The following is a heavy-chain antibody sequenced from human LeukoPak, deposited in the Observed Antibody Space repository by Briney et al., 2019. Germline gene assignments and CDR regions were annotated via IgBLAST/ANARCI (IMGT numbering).Heavy chain of an antibody. CDR3: AKNMEQLGYCSSTSCLFDY. V-gene: IGHV3-23*01. CDR1: GFTFSSYA. CDR2: ISGSGGST. Sequence: GSLRLSCAASGFTFSSYAMSWVRQAPGKGLEWVLAISGSGGSTYYADSVKGRFTISRDNSKNTLYLQMNSLRAEDTAVYYCAKNMEQLGYCSSTSCLFDYWGQGTLVTVSS. J-gene: IGHJ4*02. D-gene: IGHD2-2*01.